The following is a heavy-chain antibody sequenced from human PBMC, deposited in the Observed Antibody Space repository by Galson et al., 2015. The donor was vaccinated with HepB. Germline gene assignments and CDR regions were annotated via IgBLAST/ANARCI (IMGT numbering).Heavy chain of an antibody. Sequence: PALVKPTQTPTLTCAFSGFSLSTSGVALGWFRQPPGKALEWLALIYWHDDKRYSPSLRGRLTITRDTSKNLVVLTVANMDPADTATYYCAHMSTTVTTGYFDPWSQGTLVTVSS. CDR3: AHMSTTVTTGYFDP. J-gene: IGHJ5*02. CDR1: GFSLSTSGVA. D-gene: IGHD4-11*01. CDR2: IYWHDDK. V-gene: IGHV2-5*01.